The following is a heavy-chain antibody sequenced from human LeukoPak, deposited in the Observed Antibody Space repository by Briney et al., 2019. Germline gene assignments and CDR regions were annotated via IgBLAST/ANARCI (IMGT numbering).Heavy chain of an antibody. CDR2: ISGSGGST. Sequence: PGGSLRLSCAASGLTFSRYAMSWVRLAPGKGLEWVSGISGSGGSTYYADSVKGRFTISRDNSKNTVYLQMNSLRAEDTALYYCAKQYSDHLSSIDYWGQGTLVTVSS. D-gene: IGHD4-17*01. CDR1: GLTFSRYA. J-gene: IGHJ4*02. CDR3: AKQYSDHLSSIDY. V-gene: IGHV3-23*01.